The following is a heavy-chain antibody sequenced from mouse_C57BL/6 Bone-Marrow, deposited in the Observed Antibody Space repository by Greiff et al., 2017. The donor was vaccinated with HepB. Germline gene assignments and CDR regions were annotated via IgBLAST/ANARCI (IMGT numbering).Heavy chain of an antibody. J-gene: IGHJ2*01. Sequence: QVQLQQPGAELVRPGSSVKLSCKASGYTFTSYWMDWVKQRPGQGLEWIGNIYPSDSETHYNQKFKDKATLTVDKSSSTAYMQLSSLTSEDSAVYSCAGMVTTFDYWGQGTTLTVSS. D-gene: IGHD2-2*01. CDR3: AGMVTTFDY. CDR1: GYTFTSYW. CDR2: IYPSDSET. V-gene: IGHV1-61*01.